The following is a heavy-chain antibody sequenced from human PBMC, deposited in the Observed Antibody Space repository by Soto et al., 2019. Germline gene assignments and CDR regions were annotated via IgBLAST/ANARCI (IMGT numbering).Heavy chain of an antibody. J-gene: IGHJ4*02. CDR1: GFSVKSKF. V-gene: IGHV3-66*01. D-gene: IGHD3-22*01. Sequence: GGSLRLSCEASGFSVKSKFMNWVRQAPGKGLEWVAVIYSGDRGSNTYYTDSVKGRFTISRDDSKNMLYVEMNSLRAEDTAVYYCARAISGYFSYFDYWGQGTLVTVSS. CDR3: ARAISGYFSYFDY. CDR2: IYSGDRGSNT.